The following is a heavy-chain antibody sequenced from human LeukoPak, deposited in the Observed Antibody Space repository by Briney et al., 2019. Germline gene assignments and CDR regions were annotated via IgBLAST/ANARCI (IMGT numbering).Heavy chain of an antibody. J-gene: IGHJ4*02. D-gene: IGHD3-16*01. CDR2: IYHSGST. CDR3: ARLPWGILYYFDY. CDR1: GGSISSSNW. Sequence: SETLSLTCAVSGGSISSSNWWSWVRQPPGKGLEWIGEIYHSGSTNYNPSLKSRVTISVDTSKNQFSLKLSSVTAADTAVYYCARLPWGILYYFDYWGQGTLVTVSS. V-gene: IGHV4-4*02.